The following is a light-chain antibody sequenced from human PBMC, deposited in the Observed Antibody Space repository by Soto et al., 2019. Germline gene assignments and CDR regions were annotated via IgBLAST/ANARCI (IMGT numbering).Light chain of an antibody. CDR1: QNVNIN. CDR2: GAS. V-gene: IGKV3D-15*01. Sequence: EIVMTQSPVTLSVSPGERVTLSCRASQNVNINLAWYQQRPGQAPRVIIYGASNRACGIPDRFSGSGSGTDLTLTNCSLEPDDFALYYCQQYKDWPSLTFGGGTRLEIK. CDR3: QQYKDWPSLT. J-gene: IGKJ4*01.